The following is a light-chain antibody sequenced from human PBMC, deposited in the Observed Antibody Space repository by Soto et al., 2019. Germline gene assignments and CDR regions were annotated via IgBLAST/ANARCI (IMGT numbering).Light chain of an antibody. J-gene: IGKJ4*01. Sequence: DIQMNQSPSSLSAAVGDRVTITCRASQSISSYLNWYQQKPGKAPKLLIYAASSVQSGVPSRFSGSGSGTHFTLTISSLQPEDFATYYCQQSYSTPRTFGGGTKVEIK. CDR3: QQSYSTPRT. CDR1: QSISSY. V-gene: IGKV1-39*01. CDR2: AAS.